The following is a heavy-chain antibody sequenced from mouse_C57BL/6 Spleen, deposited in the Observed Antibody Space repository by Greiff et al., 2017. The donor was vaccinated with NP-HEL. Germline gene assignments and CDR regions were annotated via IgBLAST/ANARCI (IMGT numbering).Heavy chain of an antibody. V-gene: IGHV1-85*01. CDR2: IYPRDGST. Sequence: VQLQQSGPELVKPGASVKLSCKASGYTFTSYDINWVKQRPGQGLEWIGWIYPRDGSTKYNEKFKGKATLTVDTSSSTAYMELHSLTSEDSAVYFCARPYYDGSRGAMDYWGQGTSVTVSS. CDR3: ARPYYDGSRGAMDY. J-gene: IGHJ4*01. CDR1: GYTFTSYD. D-gene: IGHD1-1*01.